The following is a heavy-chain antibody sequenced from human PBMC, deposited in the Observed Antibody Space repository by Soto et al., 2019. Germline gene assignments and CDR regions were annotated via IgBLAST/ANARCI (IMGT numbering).Heavy chain of an antibody. Sequence: ASAKLPSNTSGYTFSSYGSVWARQAPGQWSEWMGWISADNGNANYAQKLQGRVTMTTDPSTSTAYMELRSLRSDEPAVYHCARWGYYYDSSGYQPFDYWGQGTVVNVSS. V-gene: IGHV1-18*04. CDR2: ISADNGNA. D-gene: IGHD3-22*01. J-gene: IGHJ4*02. CDR1: GYTFSSYG. CDR3: ARWGYYYDSSGYQPFDY.